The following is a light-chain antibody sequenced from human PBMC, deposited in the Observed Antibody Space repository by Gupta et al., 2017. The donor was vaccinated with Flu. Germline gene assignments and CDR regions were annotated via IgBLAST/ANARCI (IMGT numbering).Light chain of an antibody. Sequence: QSVLTQPPSVSGAPGQRLTISCTGSSSNFGAGYDVHWYQQLPGTAPKLLIFGNNHRPSGVTDRGVGSTSGNYASPDIMGLQAEDEADDYCNSSDSSMSGWVFGGGTKLTVL. CDR2: GNN. CDR3: NSSDSSMSGWV. CDR1: SSNFGAGYD. J-gene: IGLJ3*02. V-gene: IGLV1-40*01.